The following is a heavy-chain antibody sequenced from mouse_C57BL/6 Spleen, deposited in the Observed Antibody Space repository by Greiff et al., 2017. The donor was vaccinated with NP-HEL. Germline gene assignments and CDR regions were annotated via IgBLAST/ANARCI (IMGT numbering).Heavy chain of an antibody. CDR1: GFSLTSYG. J-gene: IGHJ4*01. CDR2: IWGDGST. D-gene: IGHD1-1*01. Sequence: QVQLKESGPGLVAPSQSLSITCTVSGFSLTSYGVSWVRQPPGKGLEWLGVIWGDGSTNYHSALISRLSISKDNSKSQVFLKLNSLQTDDTATYYCAKPFITTVVADHYYAMDYWGQGTSVTVSS. CDR3: AKPFITTVVADHYYAMDY. V-gene: IGHV2-3*01.